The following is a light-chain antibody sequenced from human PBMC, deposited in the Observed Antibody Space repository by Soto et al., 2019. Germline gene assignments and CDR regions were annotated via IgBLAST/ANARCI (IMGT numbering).Light chain of an antibody. CDR2: RNS. CDR1: SSNIGSNY. Sequence: QSVLTQPPSASGTPGQRVTISCSGSSSNIGSNYVYWYQQLPGTVPQLLIYRNSERPSGVPDRFSGSKSGTSASLAISGLRSEDEADYYCAAWDDSLSGVVFCGGTKVTVL. CDR3: AAWDDSLSGVV. J-gene: IGLJ2*01. V-gene: IGLV1-47*01.